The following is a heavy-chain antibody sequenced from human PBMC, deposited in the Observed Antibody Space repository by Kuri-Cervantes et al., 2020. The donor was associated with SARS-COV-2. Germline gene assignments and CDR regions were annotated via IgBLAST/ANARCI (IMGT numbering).Heavy chain of an antibody. J-gene: IGHJ6*02. CDR3: ARSHAVGKTSYFALDV. Sequence: LSLTCAASGFTFSSYAMHWVRQAPGKGLEWVAVISYDGSNKYYADSVKGRFTISRDNSKNSLYLQMNSLRAEDTAVYYCARSHAVGKTSYFALDVWGQGTTVTVSS. CDR1: GFTFSSYA. CDR2: ISYDGSNK. D-gene: IGHD7-27*01. V-gene: IGHV3-30-3*01.